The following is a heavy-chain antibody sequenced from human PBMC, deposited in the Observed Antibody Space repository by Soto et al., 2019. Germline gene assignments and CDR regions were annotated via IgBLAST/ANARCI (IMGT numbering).Heavy chain of an antibody. J-gene: IGHJ6*02. CDR1: GFTFDDYA. V-gene: IGHV3-9*01. Sequence: GGSLRLSCAASGFTFDDYAMHWVRQAPGKGLEWVSGISWNSGSIGYADSVKGRFTISRDNAKNSLYLQMNSLRAEDTALYYCAKDIRGYRSGWNYYYYGMDVWGQGTTVTVSS. D-gene: IGHD6-19*01. CDR2: ISWNSGSI. CDR3: AKDIRGYRSGWNYYYYGMDV.